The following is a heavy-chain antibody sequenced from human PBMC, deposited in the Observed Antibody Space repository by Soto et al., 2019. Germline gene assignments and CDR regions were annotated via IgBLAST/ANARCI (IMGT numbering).Heavy chain of an antibody. J-gene: IGHJ6*02. V-gene: IGHV3-15*07. CDR1: GFTFSNAW. CDR2: IKSKTDGGTT. D-gene: IGHD3-3*01. CDR3: TTQGGEIFGVVIYYYYYGMDV. Sequence: PGGSLRLSCAASGFTFSNAWMNWVRQAPGKGLEWVGRIKSKTDGGTTDYAAPVKGRFTISRDDSKNTLYLQMNSLKTEDTAVYYCTTQGGEIFGVVIYYYYYGMDVWGQGTTVTVSS.